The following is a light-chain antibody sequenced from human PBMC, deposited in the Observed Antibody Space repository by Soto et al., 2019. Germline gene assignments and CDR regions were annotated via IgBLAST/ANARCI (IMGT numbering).Light chain of an antibody. J-gene: IGKJ1*01. Sequence: EIVMTQSPATLSASPGERATLSCRASQSVGSNLAWYQQKPGQAPRLLIYGASTRATGIPARFSGGESETEFTLTISSLQSEDLAVYYCQQYNNWWTFGQGTKVEIK. CDR2: GAS. V-gene: IGKV3-15*01. CDR3: QQYNNWWT. CDR1: QSVGSN.